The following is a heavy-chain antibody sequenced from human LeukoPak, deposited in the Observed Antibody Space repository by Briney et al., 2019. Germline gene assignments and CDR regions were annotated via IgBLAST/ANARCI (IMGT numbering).Heavy chain of an antibody. CDR2: ISSSSSYI. Sequence: PGGSLTLSCPPSGFTFSSYSMNLVRQAPGNGLEWLSSISSSSSYIYYADSVKGRFTISRDHAKNSLYLQMNSLRAEDTAVYYCARDRLGGGVDGDSIDYYYYGMDVWGQGTTVTVSS. J-gene: IGHJ6*02. CDR1: GFTFSSYS. V-gene: IGHV3-21*01. CDR3: ARDRLGGGVDGDSIDYYYYGMDV. D-gene: IGHD4-17*01.